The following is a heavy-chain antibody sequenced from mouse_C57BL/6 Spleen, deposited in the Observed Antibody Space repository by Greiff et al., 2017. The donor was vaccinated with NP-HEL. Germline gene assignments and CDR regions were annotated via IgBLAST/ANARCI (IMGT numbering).Heavy chain of an antibody. Sequence: QVQLQQPGAELVMPGASVKLSCKASGYTFTSYWMHWVKQRPGQGLEWIGEIDPSDSYTNYNQKFKGKSTLTVDKSSSTAYMQLSSLTSVDSAVYYCARGLGDWYFDVWGTGTPVTVSS. J-gene: IGHJ1*03. CDR2: IDPSDSYT. V-gene: IGHV1-69*01. CDR1: GYTFTSYW. D-gene: IGHD4-1*01. CDR3: ARGLGDWYFDV.